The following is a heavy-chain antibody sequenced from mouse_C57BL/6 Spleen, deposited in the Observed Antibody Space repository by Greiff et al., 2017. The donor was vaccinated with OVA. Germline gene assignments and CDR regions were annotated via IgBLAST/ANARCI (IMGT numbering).Heavy chain of an antibody. CDR3: ARREGGHFDV. CDR2: IYPGDGDN. Sequence: QVQLKESGAELVKPSPSVSITCNVSGYAFSSYWMNWVKQRPGKGLEWIGQIYPGDGDNNYNGNFKGMATLTADKTSITAYMQSSSLTSEDSAVYFCARREGGHFDVWGTGTTVTVSA. J-gene: IGHJ1*03. CDR1: GYAFSSYW. V-gene: IGHV1-80*01.